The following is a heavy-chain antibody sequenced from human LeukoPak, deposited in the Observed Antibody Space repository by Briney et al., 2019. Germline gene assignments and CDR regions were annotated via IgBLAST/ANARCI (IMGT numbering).Heavy chain of an antibody. CDR1: GFTFSSCA. CDR3: AKLSRIAAAGTQDY. Sequence: PGGSLRLSCAAPGFTFSSCAMSWVRQAPGKGLEWVSAISGSGDSTFYADSVKGRFTISRDNSKNTLYLQMNSLRAEDTAVYYCAKLSRIAAAGTQDYWGQGTLVTVSS. J-gene: IGHJ4*02. D-gene: IGHD6-13*01. CDR2: ISGSGDST. V-gene: IGHV3-23*01.